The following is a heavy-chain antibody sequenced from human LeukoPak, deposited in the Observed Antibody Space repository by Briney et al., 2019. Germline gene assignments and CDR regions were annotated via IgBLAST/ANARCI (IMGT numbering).Heavy chain of an antibody. V-gene: IGHV1-46*01. CDR3: ARDQEGFDY. Sequence: ASVKVSCKASGGTFSSYDISWVRQAPGQGLEWMGMIYPRDGSTSYAQKFQGRVTVTRDTSTSTVHMELSGLRSEDTAVYYCARDQEGFDYWGQGTLVTVSS. J-gene: IGHJ4*02. CDR2: IYPRDGST. CDR1: GGTFSSYD.